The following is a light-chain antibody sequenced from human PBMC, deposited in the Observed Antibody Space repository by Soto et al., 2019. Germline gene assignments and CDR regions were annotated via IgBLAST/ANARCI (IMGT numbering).Light chain of an antibody. CDR1: QSVSSSY. CDR2: GAS. J-gene: IGKJ2*01. Sequence: EIVLTQSRGTLSLSPGERATLSCRASQSVSSSYLAWYQQKPGQAPRLVIYGASSRATGIPDRFSGSGSGTDFTLTINRLEPEDSAGYYCQQYGSPLTFGQGTKLEIK. CDR3: QQYGSPLT. V-gene: IGKV3-20*01.